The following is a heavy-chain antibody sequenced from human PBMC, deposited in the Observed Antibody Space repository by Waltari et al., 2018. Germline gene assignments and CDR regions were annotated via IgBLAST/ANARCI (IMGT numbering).Heavy chain of an antibody. Sequence: QVQLQESGPGLVKPSETLSLTCTVSGGSISSYYWSWIRQPPGKGLEWIGYIYYSGSTNYNPSLKSRVTISVDTSKNQFSLKLSSVTAADTAGYYCVMGSSWYGGRDYWGQGTLVTVSS. V-gene: IGHV4-59*01. J-gene: IGHJ4*02. CDR1: GGSISSYY. CDR2: IYYSGST. CDR3: VMGSSWYGGRDY. D-gene: IGHD6-13*01.